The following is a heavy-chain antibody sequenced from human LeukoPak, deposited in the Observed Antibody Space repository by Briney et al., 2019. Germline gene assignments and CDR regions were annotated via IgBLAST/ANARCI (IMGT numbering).Heavy chain of an antibody. Sequence: GGSLRLSCAASGFTFDDYAMSWVRQVPGKGLEWVSGINWDGTSTSYGASVKGRFTISRDNAKNSLYLQMKRLRAEDTAFYYCARSPAGYCTSASCPSYYYMDVWGKGTTVTVSS. J-gene: IGHJ6*03. CDR3: ARSPAGYCTSASCPSYYYMDV. CDR1: GFTFDDYA. D-gene: IGHD2-2*01. V-gene: IGHV3-20*04. CDR2: INWDGTST.